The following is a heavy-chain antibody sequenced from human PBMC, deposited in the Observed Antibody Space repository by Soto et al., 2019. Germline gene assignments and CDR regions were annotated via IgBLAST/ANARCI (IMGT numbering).Heavy chain of an antibody. V-gene: IGHV3-9*01. CDR3: AKALGSGAAGLFYY. CDR2: ISWNSGSI. CDR1: GFTFDDYA. Sequence: EVQLVESGGGLVQPGRSLRLSCAASGFTFDDYAMHWVRQAPGKGLEWVSGISWNSGSIGYADSVKGRFTISRDNAKNSLYLQMNSLRAEDTALYYCAKALGSGAAGLFYYWGQGTLVTVSS. J-gene: IGHJ4*02. D-gene: IGHD6-13*01.